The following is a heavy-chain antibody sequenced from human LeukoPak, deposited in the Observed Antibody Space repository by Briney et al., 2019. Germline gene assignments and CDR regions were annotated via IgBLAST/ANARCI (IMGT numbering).Heavy chain of an antibody. V-gene: IGHV3-21*01. J-gene: IGHJ3*02. CDR1: GFTFSSYS. CDR2: VSSSGRHM. Sequence: PGGSLRLSCAASGFTFSSYSMNWVRHAPGTGLEWVSSVSSSGRHMYYADSVKGRFTISRDNAKNSLYLQMNSLRAEDTAVYYCGRVKEASAFDIWGQGTMVTVSS. D-gene: IGHD5-12*01. CDR3: GRVKEASAFDI.